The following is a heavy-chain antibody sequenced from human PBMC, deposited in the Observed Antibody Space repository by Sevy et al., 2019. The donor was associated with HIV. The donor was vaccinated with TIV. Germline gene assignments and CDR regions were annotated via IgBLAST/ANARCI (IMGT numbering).Heavy chain of an antibody. V-gene: IGHV4-31*03. CDR2: IYHSGSC. CDR1: GAAISSGGYY. D-gene: IGHD6-6*01. CDR3: ARVPVGSSPYYYAIDV. Sequence: SETLSLTCTVSGAAISSGGYYWTWIRQHPGKGLEWIGNIYHSGSCFYHPSLKGRVVMSVVTSKNQFSLNLTSLTAADTAVYYCARVPVGSSPYYYAIDVWGQGTSVTVSS. J-gene: IGHJ6*02.